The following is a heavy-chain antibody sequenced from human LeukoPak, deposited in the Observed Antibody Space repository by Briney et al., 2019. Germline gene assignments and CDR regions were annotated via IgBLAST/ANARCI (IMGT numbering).Heavy chain of an antibody. CDR1: GYAFTSYY. V-gene: IGHV1-46*01. Sequence: ASVKVSCKASGYAFTSYYMHWVRQAPGQGFEWMGIINPSGGSTRYAQRFQGRVTMTRDTSTSTVHMELNSLRSEDTAVYYCARSGGFHYSDYEVDYWGQGTLVIVSS. CDR3: ARSGGFHYSDYEVDY. D-gene: IGHD5-12*01. CDR2: INPSGGST. J-gene: IGHJ4*02.